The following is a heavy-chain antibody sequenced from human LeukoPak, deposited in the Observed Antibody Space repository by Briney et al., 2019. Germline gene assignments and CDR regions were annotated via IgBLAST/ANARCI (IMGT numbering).Heavy chain of an antibody. CDR3: ARRGDFFDY. V-gene: IGHV4-4*07. CDR1: GGSISTYF. D-gene: IGHD3-10*01. Sequence: SETLSLTCTVSGGSISTYFWSWIRQPAGKGLEWIGRIYSSGGTNYNPPLKSRVTMSVDTSKNQFSLKVTAVTAADTAVYYCARRGDFFDYWGQGTLVTVSS. CDR2: IYSSGGT. J-gene: IGHJ4*02.